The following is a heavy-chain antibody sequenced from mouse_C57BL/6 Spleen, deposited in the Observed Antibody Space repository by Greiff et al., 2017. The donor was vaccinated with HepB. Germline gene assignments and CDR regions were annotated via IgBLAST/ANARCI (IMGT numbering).Heavy chain of an antibody. J-gene: IGHJ2*01. V-gene: IGHV1-7*01. CDR1: GYTFTSYW. CDR2: INPSSGYT. Sequence: VQLQQSGAELAKPGASVKLSCKASGYTFTSYWMHWVKQRPGPGLEWIGYINPSSGYTKYNQKFKDKATLTADKSSSTADMQLSSLTYEDSAVLYCARRAGSNYYFDYWGQGTTLTVSS. CDR3: ARRAGSNYYFDY. D-gene: IGHD1-1*01.